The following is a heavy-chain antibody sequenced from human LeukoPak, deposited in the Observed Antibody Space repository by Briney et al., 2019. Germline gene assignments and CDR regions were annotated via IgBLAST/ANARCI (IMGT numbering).Heavy chain of an antibody. CDR1: GGSFSGYY. V-gene: IGHV4-59*01. Sequence: SETLSLTCAVYGGSFSGYYWSWIRQPPGKGLEWIGYIYNSGGTNYNPSLKSRVTISVDTSKNQFSLKLSSVTAADTAVYYCARPYSNYGWFDPWGQGTLVTVSS. J-gene: IGHJ5*02. CDR3: ARPYSNYGWFDP. CDR2: IYNSGGT. D-gene: IGHD4-11*01.